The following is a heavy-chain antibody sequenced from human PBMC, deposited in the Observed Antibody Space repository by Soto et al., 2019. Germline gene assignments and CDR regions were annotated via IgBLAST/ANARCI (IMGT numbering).Heavy chain of an antibody. V-gene: IGHV1-58*01. CDR2: IVVGSGNT. J-gene: IGHJ6*02. CDR3: AEGDYSNSGAYYYYYGMDV. D-gene: IGHD4-4*01. CDR1: GFTFTRAA. Sequence: SVKVACKASGFTFTRAAVQWVRQTRGQRLEWIGWIVVGSGNTNYAQKFQERVTITRDMSTSTAYMELSSLRSEDTAVYYCAEGDYSNSGAYYYYYGMDVWGQGTTVTV.